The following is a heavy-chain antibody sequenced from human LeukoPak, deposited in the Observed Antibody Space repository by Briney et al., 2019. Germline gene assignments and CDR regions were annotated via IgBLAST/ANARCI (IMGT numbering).Heavy chain of an antibody. CDR2: IIPIFGTA. J-gene: IGHJ4*02. CDR3: ARQPSDSSGFDY. CDR1: GGTFSSYA. Sequence: GASVKVSCKASGGTFSSYAISWVRQAPGQGLEWMGGIIPIFGTANYAQKFQGRVTITADESTSTAYMELSSLRSEDTAVYYCARQPSDSSGFDYWGQGTLVTVSS. V-gene: IGHV1-69*01. D-gene: IGHD3-22*01.